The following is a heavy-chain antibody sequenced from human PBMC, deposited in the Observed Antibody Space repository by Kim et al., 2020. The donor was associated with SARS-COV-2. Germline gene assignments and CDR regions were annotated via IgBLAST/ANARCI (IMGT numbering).Heavy chain of an antibody. J-gene: IGHJ4*02. D-gene: IGHD5-12*01. CDR3: ARSVAMDYFDY. Sequence: TYNPPTQSPVTISVDPSKNQFSLKLSSVTAVDTAVYYCARSVAMDYFDYWGQGTLVTVSS. V-gene: IGHV4-4*09.